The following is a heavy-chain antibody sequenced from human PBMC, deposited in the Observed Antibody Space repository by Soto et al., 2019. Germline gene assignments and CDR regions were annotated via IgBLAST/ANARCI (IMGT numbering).Heavy chain of an antibody. D-gene: IGHD3-10*01. CDR2: IYHSGST. V-gene: IGHV4-4*02. CDR3: AKRNYYASGSLWFDP. J-gene: IGHJ5*02. Sequence: QVQLQESGPGLVKPSGTLSLTCAVSGGSISSSNWWSWVRQPPGKGLEWIGEIYHSGSTNYNPSLQGGVIISVDKSKSQSSLKLSSVTAADTAVYYCAKRNYYASGSLWFDPWGQGTLVTVSS. CDR1: GGSISSSNW.